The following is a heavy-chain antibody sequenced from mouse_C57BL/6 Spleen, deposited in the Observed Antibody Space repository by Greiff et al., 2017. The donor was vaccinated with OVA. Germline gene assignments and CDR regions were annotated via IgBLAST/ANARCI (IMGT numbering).Heavy chain of an antibody. J-gene: IGHJ2*01. Sequence: EVMLVESGGGLVKPGGSLKLSCAASGFTFSDYGMHWVRQAPEKGLDWVAYISSGSSTIYYADTVQGRFTISRDNAKNTLFLQMTSLRSEDTAMYYCARDYYGSLFDDWGQGTTLTVSS. CDR2: ISSGSSTI. D-gene: IGHD1-1*01. CDR1: GFTFSDYG. CDR3: ARDYYGSLFDD. V-gene: IGHV5-17*01.